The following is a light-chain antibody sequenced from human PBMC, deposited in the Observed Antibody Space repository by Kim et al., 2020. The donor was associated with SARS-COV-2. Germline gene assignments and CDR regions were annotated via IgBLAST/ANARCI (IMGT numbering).Light chain of an antibody. V-gene: IGKV3-20*01. Sequence: PGERATLSCRASQSVSSSYLAWYQQNPGQAPRLLIYGASSRATGIPDMFSGSGSGTDFTLTISRLEPEDFAVYYCQQYGSSPPMYTFGQGTKLEI. CDR2: GAS. J-gene: IGKJ2*01. CDR1: QSVSSSY. CDR3: QQYGSSPPMYT.